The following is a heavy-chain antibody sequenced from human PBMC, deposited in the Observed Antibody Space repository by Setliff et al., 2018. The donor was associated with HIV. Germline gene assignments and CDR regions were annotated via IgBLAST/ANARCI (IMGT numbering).Heavy chain of an antibody. Sequence: SETLSLTCAVYGGSFSGYYWSWIRQPPGKGLEWIGRIYTSGSTNYNPSLKSRVTMSVDTSKNQFSLKLSSLTAADTAVYYCARQFPYYYDNRGFYYGYFDYWGQGTLVTVSS. CDR2: IYTSGST. CDR1: GGSFSGYY. J-gene: IGHJ4*02. D-gene: IGHD3-22*01. V-gene: IGHV4-59*10. CDR3: ARQFPYYYDNRGFYYGYFDY.